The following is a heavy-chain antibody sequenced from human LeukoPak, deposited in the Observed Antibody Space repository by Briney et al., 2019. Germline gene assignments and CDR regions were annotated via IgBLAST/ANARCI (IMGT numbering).Heavy chain of an antibody. CDR1: GFSFSSYG. Sequence: GGSLRLSCAASGFSFSSYGMHWVRQAPGKGLEWVAFIRYDGSHKYYADSVKGRFTISRDNSKDTLYLQMNSLRAEDTAVYYCAKGSGYEHNYYYYYMDVWGKGTTVTISS. J-gene: IGHJ6*03. CDR3: AKGSGYEHNYYYYYMDV. D-gene: IGHD5-12*01. CDR2: IRYDGSHK. V-gene: IGHV3-30*02.